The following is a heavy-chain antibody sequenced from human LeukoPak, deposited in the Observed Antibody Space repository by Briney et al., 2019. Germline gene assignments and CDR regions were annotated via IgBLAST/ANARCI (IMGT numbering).Heavy chain of an antibody. CDR2: IKQDGSEK. V-gene: IGHV3-7*02. Sequence: GGSLRLSCAASGFTFSYFWMSWVRQAPGKGLEWVANIKQDGSEKYYVDSVKGRFTISRDNAKNSLYLQMNSLRAEDTAVYYCARALDIVATITPIDYWGRGTLVTVSS. CDR3: ARALDIVATITPIDY. CDR1: GFTFSYFW. D-gene: IGHD5-12*01. J-gene: IGHJ4*02.